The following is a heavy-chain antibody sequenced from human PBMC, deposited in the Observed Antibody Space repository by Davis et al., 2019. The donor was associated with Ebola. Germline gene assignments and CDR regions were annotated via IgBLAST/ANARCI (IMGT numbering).Heavy chain of an antibody. CDR3: ARDLLEPLYYYYGMDV. CDR2: ISGGGGST. J-gene: IGHJ6*02. Sequence: GESLKISCAASGFTFSSYAMSWVRQAPGKGLEWVSGISGGGGSTYYADSVKGRFSISRDNAKNSLYLQMNSLRDEDTAVYYCARDLLEPLYYYYGMDVWGQGTTVTVSS. CDR1: GFTFSSYA. D-gene: IGHD1-1*01. V-gene: IGHV3-23*01.